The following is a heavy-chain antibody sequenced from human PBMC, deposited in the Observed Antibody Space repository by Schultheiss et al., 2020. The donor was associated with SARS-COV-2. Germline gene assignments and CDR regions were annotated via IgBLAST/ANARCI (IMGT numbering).Heavy chain of an antibody. V-gene: IGHV3-30*04. J-gene: IGHJ4*02. CDR2: ISHDGSNK. CDR3: AKDIRYDSSGYYDY. Sequence: GGSLRLSCAASGFTFSSYAMHWVRQAPGKGLEWVAVISHDGSNKYYADSVKGRFTISRDNAKNSLYLQMNSLRAEDTALYYCAKDIRYDSSGYYDYWGQGTLVTVSS. CDR1: GFTFSSYA. D-gene: IGHD3-22*01.